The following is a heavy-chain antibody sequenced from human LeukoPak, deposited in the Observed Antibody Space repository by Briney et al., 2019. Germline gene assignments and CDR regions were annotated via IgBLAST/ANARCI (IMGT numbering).Heavy chain of an antibody. V-gene: IGHV4-59*12. J-gene: IGHJ3*02. CDR1: GGSISSYY. CDR2: IYYSGST. D-gene: IGHD4-17*01. Sequence: SETLSLTCTVSGGSISSYYWSWIRQPPGKGLEWIGYIYYSGSTNYNPSLKSRVTISVDTSKNQFSLKLSSVTAADTAVYYCAREVPTTVTTNIWGQGTMVTVSS. CDR3: AREVPTTVTTNI.